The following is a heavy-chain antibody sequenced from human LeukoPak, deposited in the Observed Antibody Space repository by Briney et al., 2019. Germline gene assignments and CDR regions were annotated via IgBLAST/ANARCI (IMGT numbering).Heavy chain of an antibody. D-gene: IGHD3-3*01. Sequence: GGSLRLSCAASGFTVSSNYMSWVRQAPGKGVEWVSVIYSGGSTYYADSVKGRFTISRDNSKNTLYLQMNSLRAEDTAVYYCARGYDFWSGHPFDYWGQGTLVTVSS. V-gene: IGHV3-66*01. CDR2: IYSGGST. CDR1: GFTVSSNY. J-gene: IGHJ4*02. CDR3: ARGYDFWSGHPFDY.